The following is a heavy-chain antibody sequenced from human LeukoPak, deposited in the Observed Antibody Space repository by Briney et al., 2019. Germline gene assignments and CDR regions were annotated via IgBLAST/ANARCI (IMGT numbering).Heavy chain of an antibody. CDR3: MKLPTMIIVIDTDFEY. J-gene: IGHJ4*02. Sequence: GGSLRLSCAASGFSFSSSWMHWVRQVPGKGLVWVSSINTSGGSTYYADSLQGRFTISRDNSKNTLHLQMNNVRAEDTALYYCMKLPTMIIVIDTDFEYWGQGAQVTVSS. D-gene: IGHD2-21*01. CDR2: INTSGGST. CDR1: GFSFSSSW. V-gene: IGHV3-23*01.